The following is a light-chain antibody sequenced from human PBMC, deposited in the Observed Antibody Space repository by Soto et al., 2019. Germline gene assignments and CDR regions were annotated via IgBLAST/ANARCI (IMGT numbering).Light chain of an antibody. V-gene: IGKV3-20*01. CDR1: QSVTSSY. J-gene: IGKJ4*01. CDR3: QQYGSSPPTT. Sequence: EIVLTQSPGTLSLSPGERATLSCRASQSVTSSYLAWYQQKPGQAPRLLIYGASSRATGIPDRFSGTGSGTDFTLTISGLEPEDFAVYYCQQYGSSPPTTFGGGTKVEIK. CDR2: GAS.